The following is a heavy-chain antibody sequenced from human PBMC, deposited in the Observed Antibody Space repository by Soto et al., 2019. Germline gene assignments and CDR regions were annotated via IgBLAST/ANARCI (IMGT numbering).Heavy chain of an antibody. CDR3: ARAADWFDP. CDR2: ISSSSSYI. CDR1: GFTVSSNY. Sequence: GGSLRLSCAASGFTVSSNYTSWVRQAPGKGLEWVSSISSSSSYIYYADSVKGRFTISRDNAKNSLYLQMNSLRAEDTAVYYYARAADWFDPWGQGTLVTVS. V-gene: IGHV3-21*04. J-gene: IGHJ5*02.